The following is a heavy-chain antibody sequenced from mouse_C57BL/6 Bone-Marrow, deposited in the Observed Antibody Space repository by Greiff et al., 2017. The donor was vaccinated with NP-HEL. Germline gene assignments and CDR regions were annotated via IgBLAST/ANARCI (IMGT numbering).Heavy chain of an antibody. CDR2: IRLKSDNYAT. Sequence: EVKLEESGGGLVQPGGSMNLSCVASGFTFSNYWMNWVRQSPEKGLEWVAQIRLKSDNYATHYAESVKGRFTISRDDSKSSVYLQMNNLRAKDTGIYYCTGYYYGSSYPFAYWGQGTLVTVSA. V-gene: IGHV6-3*01. D-gene: IGHD1-1*01. CDR1: GFTFSNYW. CDR3: TGYYYGSSYPFAY. J-gene: IGHJ3*01.